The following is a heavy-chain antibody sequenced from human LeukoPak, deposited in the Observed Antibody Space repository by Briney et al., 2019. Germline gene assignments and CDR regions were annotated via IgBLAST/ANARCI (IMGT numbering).Heavy chain of an antibody. V-gene: IGHV4-39*07. Sequence: SETLSLTCTVSGGSISSSYSYWGWIRQPPGKGLEWIGNIYYSGSTYYSPSLTSRVTVSVDTSENQFSLKLSSVTAADTAVYYCARGRIPPLVWGQGTLVTVSS. D-gene: IGHD2-15*01. CDR2: IYYSGST. CDR3: ARGRIPPLV. CDR1: GGSISSSYSY. J-gene: IGHJ4*02.